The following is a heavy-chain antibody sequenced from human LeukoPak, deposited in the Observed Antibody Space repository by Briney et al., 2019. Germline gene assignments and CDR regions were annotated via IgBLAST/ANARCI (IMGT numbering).Heavy chain of an antibody. D-gene: IGHD4-17*01. J-gene: IGHJ6*02. CDR3: ARGLGSYDYGDFPRDAMDV. CDR1: GYTFTGYH. V-gene: IGHV1-2*04. CDR2: INPNSGGT. Sequence: ASVKVSCKASGYTFTGYHMHWVRQAPGQGLEWMGWINPNSGGTNYPQKFQGWVTMTRDTSITTAYMELSRLRSDDTAVYYCARGLGSYDYGDFPRDAMDVWGQGTTVTVSS.